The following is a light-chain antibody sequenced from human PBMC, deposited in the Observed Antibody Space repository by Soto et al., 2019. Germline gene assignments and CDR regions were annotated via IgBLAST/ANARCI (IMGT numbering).Light chain of an antibody. Sequence: VLTQPPSRSGSPGQTITISCTGTSSDVGGYNYVSWYQQHPGKAPKLMIYEVSNRPSRVSNRFSGSKSGNTASLTISGLQAEDEADYYCSSYTRSSSSYVFGTGTKVTVL. J-gene: IGLJ1*01. CDR3: SSYTRSSSSYV. CDR2: EVS. V-gene: IGLV2-14*01. CDR1: SSDVGGYNY.